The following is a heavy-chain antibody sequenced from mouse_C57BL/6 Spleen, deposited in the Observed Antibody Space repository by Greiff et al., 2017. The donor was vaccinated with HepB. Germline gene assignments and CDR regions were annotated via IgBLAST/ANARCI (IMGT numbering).Heavy chain of an antibody. D-gene: IGHD3-2*02. J-gene: IGHJ4*01. Sequence: QVQLQQSGAELVMPGASVKLSCKASGYTFTSYWMHWVKQRPGQGLEWIGEIDPSDSYTNYNQKFKGKSTLTVDNSSSTAYMQLSSLTSEDSAVYYCARSDSSGTHYYAMDYWGQGTSVTVSS. CDR2: IDPSDSYT. V-gene: IGHV1-69*01. CDR3: ARSDSSGTHYYAMDY. CDR1: GYTFTSYW.